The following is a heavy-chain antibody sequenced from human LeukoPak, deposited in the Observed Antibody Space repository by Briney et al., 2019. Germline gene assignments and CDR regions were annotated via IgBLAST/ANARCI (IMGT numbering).Heavy chain of an antibody. J-gene: IGHJ4*02. CDR2: IRNKANSYTT. Sequence: QPGGSLRLSCAASGFTFNNAWMAWVRQAPGKGLEWVGRIRNKANSYTTEYAASVQGRFTVSRDDSKNSLYLQMNSMKAEDTAVYYCTRLVGANDWGQGTLVTVSS. CDR1: GFTFNNAW. D-gene: IGHD1-26*01. CDR3: TRLVGAND. V-gene: IGHV3-72*01.